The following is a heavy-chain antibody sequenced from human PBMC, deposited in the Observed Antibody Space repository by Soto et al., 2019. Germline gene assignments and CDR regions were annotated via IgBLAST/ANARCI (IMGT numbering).Heavy chain of an antibody. CDR2: IKEDGSEK. CDR3: XXXXXXXXXXYRGGYRVFDY. V-gene: IGHV3-7*01. CDR1: EFTFSQYW. D-gene: IGHD2-15*01. Sequence: EVQLVESGGGLVQPGGSLRLSCTASEFTFSQYWLTWVRQTPGRGLEWVANIKEDGSEKNYVDSVRGRFTISRDNVKXXXXXXXXXXXXXXXXXXXXXXXXXXXXXXYRGGYRVFDYWGQGTLVTVSS. J-gene: IGHJ4*02.